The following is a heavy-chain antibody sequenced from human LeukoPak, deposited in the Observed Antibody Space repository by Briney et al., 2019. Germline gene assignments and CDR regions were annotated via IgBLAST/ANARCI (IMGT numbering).Heavy chain of an antibody. CDR3: VKHYALWFGVLVESDY. CDR2: ISSNGGST. CDR1: GFTFSSYA. J-gene: IGHJ4*02. V-gene: IGHV3-64D*06. D-gene: IGHD3-10*01. Sequence: GGSLRLSCSASGFTFSSYAMHWVRQAPGKGLEYVSAISSNGGSTYYADSVKGRFTISRDNSKNTLYLQMSSLRAEDTAVYYCVKHYALWFGVLVESDYWGQGTLVTVSS.